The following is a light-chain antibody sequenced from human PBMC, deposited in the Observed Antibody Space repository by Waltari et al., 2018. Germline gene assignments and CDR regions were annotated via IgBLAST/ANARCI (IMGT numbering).Light chain of an antibody. Sequence: EIVLTQSPGTLSLSPGEGATLSCRASHSVSRSLAWYQQKPGQAPRLLIYDASTRATGIPDRFSGSGSGTDFSLTISRLEHEDFAVYYCQKYVSLPATFGQGTTVEIK. CDR1: HSVSRS. CDR3: QKYVSLPAT. V-gene: IGKV3-20*01. CDR2: DAS. J-gene: IGKJ1*01.